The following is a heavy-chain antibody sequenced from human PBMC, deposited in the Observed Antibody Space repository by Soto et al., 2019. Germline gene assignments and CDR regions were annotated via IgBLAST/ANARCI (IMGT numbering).Heavy chain of an antibody. CDR3: AHSVAVAPPYWYFDL. D-gene: IGHD6-19*01. Sequence: QITLKESGPTLVKPTQTLTLTCTFSGFSLSTSGVGVGWIRQPPGKALEWLALIYWDDDKRYSPSLKSRLTNTQDTAKNQVVLTMTNMDPVDTPTYYCAHSVAVAPPYWYFDLWGRGTLVTVSS. V-gene: IGHV2-5*02. CDR1: GFSLSTSGVG. CDR2: IYWDDDK. J-gene: IGHJ2*01.